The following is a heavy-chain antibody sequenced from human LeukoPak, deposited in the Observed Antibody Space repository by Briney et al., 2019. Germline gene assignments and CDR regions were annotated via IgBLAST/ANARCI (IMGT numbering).Heavy chain of an antibody. CDR3: ARDRMTTADY. D-gene: IGHD4-11*01. J-gene: IGHJ4*02. CDR2: INHNGNVN. CDR1: GFTFSSYW. V-gene: IGHV3-7*01. Sequence: GGSLRLSCAASGFTFSSYWMNWARQAPGKGLEWVASINHNGNVNYYVDSVKGRFTISRDNAKNSLYLQMNSLRAEDTAVYYCARDRMTTADYWGQGTLVTVSS.